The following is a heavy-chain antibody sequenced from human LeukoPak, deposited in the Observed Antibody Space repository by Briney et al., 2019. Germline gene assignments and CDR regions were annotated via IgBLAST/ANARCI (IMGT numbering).Heavy chain of an antibody. Sequence: ASVKVSCKASGYIFTDYYMHWVRQAPGQELGWMGRINPNSGGTNYAQKFQGRVTMTTDTSTSTAYMELRSLRSDDTAVYYCARVQGSSGWYIFDYWGQGTLVTVSS. CDR3: ARVQGSSGWYIFDY. J-gene: IGHJ4*02. D-gene: IGHD6-19*01. CDR2: INPNSGGT. CDR1: GYIFTDYY. V-gene: IGHV1/OR15-1*04.